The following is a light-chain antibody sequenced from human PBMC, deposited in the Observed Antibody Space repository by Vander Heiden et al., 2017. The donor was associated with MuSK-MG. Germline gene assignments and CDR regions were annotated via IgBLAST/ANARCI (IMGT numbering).Light chain of an antibody. J-gene: IGLJ3*02. CDR2: DVS. CDR3: SSYTSSPRV. V-gene: IGLV2-14*01. Sequence: QSALTQPASVSGSPGQSVTISCTGTSSNVGDYNFFSWFQQHPGKATNLLIYDVSIRPSGVSNRFSGSKSGNTASLTTSGLQAEDEADYCSSSYTSSPRVFGGGTKLTVL. CDR1: SSNVGDYNF.